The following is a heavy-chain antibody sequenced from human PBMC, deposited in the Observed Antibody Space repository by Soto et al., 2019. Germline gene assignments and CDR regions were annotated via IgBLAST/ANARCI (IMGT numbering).Heavy chain of an antibody. CDR1: GGTFSSYT. Sequence: SVKVSCKASGGTFSSYTISWVRQAPGQGLEWMGRIIPILGIANYAQKFQGRVTITADKSTSTAYMELSSLRSEDTAVYYCARTIRTYCSGGSCESDYWGQGTLVTVSS. CDR2: IIPILGIA. D-gene: IGHD2-15*01. V-gene: IGHV1-69*02. CDR3: ARTIRTYCSGGSCESDY. J-gene: IGHJ4*02.